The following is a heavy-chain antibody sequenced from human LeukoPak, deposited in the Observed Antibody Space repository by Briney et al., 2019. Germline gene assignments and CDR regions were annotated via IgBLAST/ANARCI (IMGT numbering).Heavy chain of an antibody. Sequence: PGGSLRLSCAASGFTVSSNYMSWVCQAPGKGLEWVSVICSGGSTYYTDSVKGRFTISRDNSKNTLYLQMNSLRAEDTAVYYCARDSQQWLGHFDYWGQGTLVTVSS. CDR3: ARDSQQWLGHFDY. CDR1: GFTVSSNY. D-gene: IGHD6-19*01. CDR2: ICSGGST. J-gene: IGHJ4*02. V-gene: IGHV3-66*01.